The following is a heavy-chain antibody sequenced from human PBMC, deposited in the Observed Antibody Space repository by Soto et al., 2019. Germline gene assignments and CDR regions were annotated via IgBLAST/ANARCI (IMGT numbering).Heavy chain of an antibody. CDR2: ISANNGNT. CDR1: GYIFTTYG. CDR3: ARFPRGYSYGPFDY. Sequence: ASVKVSCKASGYIFTTYGISWVRQAPGQGLEWMGWISANNGNTYYAQKFQGRVTITADKSTSTAYMELSSLRSEDTAVYYCARFPRGYSYGPFDYWGQGTLVTVSS. J-gene: IGHJ4*02. V-gene: IGHV1-18*01. D-gene: IGHD5-18*01.